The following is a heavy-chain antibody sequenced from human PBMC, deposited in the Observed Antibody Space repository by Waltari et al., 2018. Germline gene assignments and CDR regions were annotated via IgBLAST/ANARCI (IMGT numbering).Heavy chain of an antibody. D-gene: IGHD6-6*01. Sequence: QVQLVESGGGVVQPGGSLRLSCAASGFTFSSYGMHWVRQAPGKGLEWVAFIRYDGSNKYYADSVKGRFTISRDNSKNTLYLQMNSLRAEDTAVYYCAKGPVRYSSSSVYYYYYMDVWGKGTTVTVSS. J-gene: IGHJ6*03. CDR2: IRYDGSNK. CDR3: AKGPVRYSSSSVYYYYYMDV. V-gene: IGHV3-30*02. CDR1: GFTFSSYG.